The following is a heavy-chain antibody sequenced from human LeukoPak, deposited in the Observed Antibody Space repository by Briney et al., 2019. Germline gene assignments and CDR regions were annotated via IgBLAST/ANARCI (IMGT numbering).Heavy chain of an antibody. J-gene: IGHJ3*02. CDR1: GFTFSSYW. CDR2: IKQDGSEK. Sequence: GGSLRLSCAASGFTFSSYWMSWVRQAPGKGLEWVANIKQDGSEKYYVDSVKGRFTISRDNAKNSLYLQMNSLRAEDTAVYYCARDRDSSGWYYAFDIWGQGTMVTVSS. V-gene: IGHV3-7*01. D-gene: IGHD6-19*01. CDR3: ARDRDSSGWYYAFDI.